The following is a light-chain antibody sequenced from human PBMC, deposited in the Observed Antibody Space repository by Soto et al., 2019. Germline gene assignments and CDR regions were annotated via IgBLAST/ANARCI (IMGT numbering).Light chain of an antibody. J-gene: IGKJ1*01. Sequence: DIQMTQSPSSVPTSLGDRVTITCRASQDISSWLAWYQRRPGKAPKLLIYAASSLQTGVPSRFSGSGSRTYFTLTINSLQPEDFATYYCQQTDSFPWTFGQGTKVEIK. V-gene: IGKV1-12*01. CDR2: AAS. CDR1: QDISSW. CDR3: QQTDSFPWT.